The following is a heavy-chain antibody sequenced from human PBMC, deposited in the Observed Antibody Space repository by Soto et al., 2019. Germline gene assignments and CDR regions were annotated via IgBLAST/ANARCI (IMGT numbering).Heavy chain of an antibody. CDR2: IYYSGST. CDR1: GGSISSYY. J-gene: IGHJ4*02. Sequence: QVQLQESGPGLVKPSETLSLTCTVSGGSISSYYWSWIRQPPGKGLEWIGYIYYSGSTNYNPSLKSRVTISVDTSKNQFSLKLSSVTAADTAVYYCAREDCSSTSCFMRGYFDYWGQGTLVTVSS. D-gene: IGHD2-2*01. V-gene: IGHV4-59*12. CDR3: AREDCSSTSCFMRGYFDY.